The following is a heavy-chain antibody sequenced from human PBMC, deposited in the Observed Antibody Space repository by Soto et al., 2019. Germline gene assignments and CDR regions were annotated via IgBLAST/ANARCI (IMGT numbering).Heavy chain of an antibody. V-gene: IGHV5-51*01. J-gene: IGHJ6*02. Sequence: GESLKISCKGSVYTFTNYWIVWVRQIPGKGLEWMGIIYPGDSDTRYSPSFQGQVTTSADRSISTAYLQWSSLKASDTGMYYCARYPTLTDYFFHGMDVWGQGTTVTVSS. D-gene: IGHD4-17*01. CDR2: IYPGDSDT. CDR3: ARYPTLTDYFFHGMDV. CDR1: VYTFTNYW.